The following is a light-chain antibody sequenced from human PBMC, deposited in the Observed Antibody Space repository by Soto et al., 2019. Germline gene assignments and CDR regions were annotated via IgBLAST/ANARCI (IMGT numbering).Light chain of an antibody. Sequence: EIVMTQSPATLSVSPGERATLSCRASQSVSSDLAWYHQKPGQAPRLLIYGASTRATGIPARFSGSGSGTEFTLTINSLEPEDFAVYYCQQRRSWPQTFGQGTKVEIK. CDR2: GAS. V-gene: IGKV3-15*01. J-gene: IGKJ1*01. CDR3: QQRRSWPQT. CDR1: QSVSSD.